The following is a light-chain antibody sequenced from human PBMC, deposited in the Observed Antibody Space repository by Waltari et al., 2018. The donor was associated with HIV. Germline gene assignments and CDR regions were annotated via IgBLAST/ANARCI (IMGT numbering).Light chain of an antibody. V-gene: IGKV3-11*01. CDR1: QSVGSY. Sequence: EIVLTQSPDTLSLSPGERATLPCRASQSVGSYLAWYQQKPGQAPRLLIYDASNMATGIPARFSGSGSGTDFTLTISSLEAEDLADYYCQQRSNWPLTFGGGTKVEI. CDR3: QQRSNWPLT. J-gene: IGKJ4*01. CDR2: DAS.